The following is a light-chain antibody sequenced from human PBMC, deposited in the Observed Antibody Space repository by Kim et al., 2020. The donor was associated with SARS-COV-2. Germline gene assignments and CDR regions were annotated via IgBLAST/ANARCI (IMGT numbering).Light chain of an antibody. V-gene: IGLV3-19*01. Sequence: ALGKTVRITWQGDSLRSYYASWYQQKPGQAPVLVIYGKNNRPSGIPDRFSGSSSGNTASLTITGAQAEDEADYYCNSRDSSGNLWVFGGGTQLTVL. CDR2: GKN. CDR3: NSRDSSGNLWV. CDR1: SLRSYY. J-gene: IGLJ3*02.